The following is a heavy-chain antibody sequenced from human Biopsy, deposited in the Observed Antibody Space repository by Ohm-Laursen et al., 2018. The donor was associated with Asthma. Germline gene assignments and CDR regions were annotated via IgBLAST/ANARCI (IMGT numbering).Heavy chain of an antibody. CDR2: ISYDGNHK. CDR3: AKRRGYSVHDNDY. J-gene: IGHJ4*02. D-gene: IGHD5/OR15-5a*01. Sequence: LTLTCAASGFMFRSFGMHWVRQAPGKGLEWVAVISYDGNHKFYEDSVKGRFTISRDNSKNTLYLQMNSLRTEDTAVYYCAKRRGYSVHDNDYWGQGTLVIVSS. V-gene: IGHV3-30*18. CDR1: GFMFRSFG.